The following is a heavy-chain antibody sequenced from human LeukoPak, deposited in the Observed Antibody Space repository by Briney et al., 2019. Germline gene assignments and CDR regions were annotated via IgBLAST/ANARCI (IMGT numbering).Heavy chain of an antibody. CDR1: GGSIGTYY. J-gene: IGHJ4*02. D-gene: IGHD2-15*01. CDR3: ARTPSVYCSGGDCYPGHFDY. CDR2: IHYSGYT. Sequence: SETLSLTCTVSGGSIGTYYWNWIRQPPGRGLEWIGYIHYSGYTNYNPSLKSRVTISVDTSKNQFSLKLSSVTAADTAVYYCARTPSVYCSGGDCYPGHFDYWGQGTLVTVSS. V-gene: IGHV4-59*12.